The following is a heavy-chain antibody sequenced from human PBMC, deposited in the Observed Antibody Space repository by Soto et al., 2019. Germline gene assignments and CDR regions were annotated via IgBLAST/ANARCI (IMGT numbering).Heavy chain of an antibody. J-gene: IGHJ6*02. CDR3: ARDGSSWYFDNYYYYGMDV. CDR2: ISSSSSYI. CDR1: GFTFSSYI. Sequence: LRLSCAASGFTFSSYIMNWVRQAPGKGLEWVSSISSSSSYIYYADSVKGRFTISRDNAKNSLYLQMNSLRAEDTAVYYCARDGSSWYFDNYYYYGMDVWGQGTTVTVSS. D-gene: IGHD6-13*01. V-gene: IGHV3-21*01.